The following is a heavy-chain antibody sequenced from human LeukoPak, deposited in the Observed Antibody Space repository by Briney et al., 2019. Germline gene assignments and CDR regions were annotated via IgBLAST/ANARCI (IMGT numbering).Heavy chain of an antibody. D-gene: IGHD2/OR15-2a*01. Sequence: GRSLRLSCAASGFTFSSYGMHWVRQAPGKGLEWVANIKQDGSEKYYVDSVKGRFTTSRDSAKNSLYLQVNSLRAEDTAVYYCASTTISPVGGMDVWGQGTTVTVSS. CDR3: ASTTISPVGGMDV. CDR2: IKQDGSEK. J-gene: IGHJ6*02. CDR1: GFTFSSYG. V-gene: IGHV3-7*05.